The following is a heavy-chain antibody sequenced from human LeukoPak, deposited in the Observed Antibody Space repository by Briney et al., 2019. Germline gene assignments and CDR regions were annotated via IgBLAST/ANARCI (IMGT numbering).Heavy chain of an antibody. J-gene: IGHJ4*02. CDR2: FYPGDSET. CDR1: GYSFTSYW. CDR3: AIAVAGTHFDY. D-gene: IGHD6-19*01. Sequence: GGSLKISCKGSGYSFTSYWIGWVRQMPGKGLEWMGIFYPGDSETRYSPSFEGQVTVSADKSIRTAYLQWSSLKASDSAMYYCAIAVAGTHFDYWGQGTLVTVSS. V-gene: IGHV5-51*01.